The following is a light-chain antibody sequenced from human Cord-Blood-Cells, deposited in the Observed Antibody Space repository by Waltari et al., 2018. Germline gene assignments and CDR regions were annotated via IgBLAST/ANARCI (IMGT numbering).Light chain of an antibody. V-gene: IGLV1-47*01. CDR3: AAWDDSLSGV. Sequence: QSVLTQPPSASGTPGQRDTISCSGSSSNIGSNYVYWYQQLPGTAPKLLIYRNNQRPSGVPDRFSGSKSGTSASLAISGLRSEDEADYYCAAWDDSLSGVFGGGTKLTVL. CDR1: SSNIGSNY. J-gene: IGLJ3*02. CDR2: RNN.